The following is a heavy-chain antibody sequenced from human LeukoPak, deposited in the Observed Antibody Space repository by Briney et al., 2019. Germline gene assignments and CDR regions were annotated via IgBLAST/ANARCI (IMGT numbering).Heavy chain of an antibody. CDR1: GFNFGSYW. J-gene: IGHJ4*02. CDR3: ARPVLL. V-gene: IGHV3-74*01. D-gene: IGHD3-10*01. Sequence: GGSLRLSCAASGFNFGSYWMHWVRQTPGKGLVWVSRINSGGSGTSYADSVEGRFTISRDNSKNTLYLQMNSLRAEDTAVYYCARPVLLGGQGTLVTVSS. CDR2: INSGGSGT.